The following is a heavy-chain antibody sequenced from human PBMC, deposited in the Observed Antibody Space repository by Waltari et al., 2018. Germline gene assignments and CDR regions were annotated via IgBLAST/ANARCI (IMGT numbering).Heavy chain of an antibody. D-gene: IGHD2-21*02. CDR3: ARGVTTVEY. V-gene: IGHV3-7*04. CDR2: IKQDGSEK. J-gene: IGHJ4*02. Sequence: EVQLVESGGGLVQPGGSLRLYCSGAGFTFTIHGMSWVRQAPGKGPEWVASIKQDGSEKYYVDSMKGRFTISRDNAKNSLSLQMDSLRAEDTAVYFCARGVTTVEYWGQGTLVTVSS. CDR1: GFTFTIHG.